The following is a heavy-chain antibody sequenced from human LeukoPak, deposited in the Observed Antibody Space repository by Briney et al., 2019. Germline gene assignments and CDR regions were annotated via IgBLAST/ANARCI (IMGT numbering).Heavy chain of an antibody. CDR2: IYPGDSDT. J-gene: IGHJ3*02. CDR1: GYSFTSYW. CDR3: ARRRSRALVVITKSRGAFDI. V-gene: IGHV5-51*01. Sequence: KGGESLKISCKGSGYSFTSYWIAWVRQMPGKGLEWMGIIYPGDSDTTYSPSFQGQVTISADKSISTAYLQWSSLKASDTAMYYCARRRSRALVVITKSRGAFDIWGQGTMVTVSS. D-gene: IGHD3-22*01.